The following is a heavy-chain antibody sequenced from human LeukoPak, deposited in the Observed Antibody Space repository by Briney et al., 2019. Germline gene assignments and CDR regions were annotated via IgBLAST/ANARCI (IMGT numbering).Heavy chain of an antibody. V-gene: IGHV3-74*01. CDR2: ITNDGRTT. Sequence: GGSLRLSCAAYGFTFNTYWMDWGGQTRGKGTMRGSRITNDGRTTFYADSVKVLFTISRDNAKNTLYLHMNSLRGEDTAVYYCARDQDGPGPTIAYWGQGTLVTVSS. CDR3: ARDQDGPGPTIAY. J-gene: IGHJ4*02. CDR1: GFTFNTYW. D-gene: IGHD1-14*01.